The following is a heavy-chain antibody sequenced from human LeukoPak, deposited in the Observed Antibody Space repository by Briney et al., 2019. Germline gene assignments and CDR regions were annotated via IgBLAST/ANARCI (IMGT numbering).Heavy chain of an antibody. D-gene: IGHD2-15*01. Sequence: ASETLSLTCTVSGGSISSGGYYWSWIRQHPGKGLEWIGYIYYSGNTYYNPSLKSRVIISVDTSKNQFSLKLSSVTAADTAVYYRARSHHYCSGGSCYSPNWFDPWGQGTLVTVSS. CDR3: ARSHHYCSGGSCYSPNWFDP. CDR2: IYYSGNT. J-gene: IGHJ5*02. V-gene: IGHV4-31*03. CDR1: GGSISSGGYY.